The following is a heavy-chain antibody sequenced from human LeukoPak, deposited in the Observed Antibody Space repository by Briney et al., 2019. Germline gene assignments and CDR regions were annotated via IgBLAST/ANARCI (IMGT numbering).Heavy chain of an antibody. Sequence: GGSLRLSCAVSEFPFSKAWMSWVRQAPGKGLEWVGRIKSKTDGGTTDYAAPVKGRFTISRDDSKNTLYMQMNSLKTEDTAVYYCTSVGFGPYYFDNWGQGTLVTVSS. D-gene: IGHD3-10*01. V-gene: IGHV3-15*01. CDR2: IKSKTDGGTT. J-gene: IGHJ4*02. CDR1: EFPFSKAW. CDR3: TSVGFGPYYFDN.